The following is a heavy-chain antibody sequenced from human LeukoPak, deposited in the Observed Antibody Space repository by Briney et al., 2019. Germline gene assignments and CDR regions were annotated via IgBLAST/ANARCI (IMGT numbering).Heavy chain of an antibody. Sequence: HWASVKVSCKASGYTFTSYGISWVRQAPGQGLEWMGWLSAYNGNTNYAQKLQGRVTMTTDTSTSTAYMELRSLRSDDTAVYYCARAQVYCSGGSCYSYYYYGMDVWGKGTPVTVSS. D-gene: IGHD2-15*01. CDR2: LSAYNGNT. CDR3: ARAQVYCSGGSCYSYYYYGMDV. J-gene: IGHJ6*04. CDR1: GYTFTSYG. V-gene: IGHV1-18*04.